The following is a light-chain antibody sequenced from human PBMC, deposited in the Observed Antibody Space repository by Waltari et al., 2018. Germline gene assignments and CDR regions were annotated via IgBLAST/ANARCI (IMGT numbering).Light chain of an antibody. CDR2: EVN. V-gene: IGLV2-23*02. J-gene: IGLJ2*01. CDR1: STDIGKYIL. CDR3: CAYAGSNTWV. Sequence: QSALTQPASVSGSPGQSITISCTGTSTDIGKYILVSWYQQHPGKAPKLMISEVNKRPSGVFDRFSGSKSGNTASLTISGLQAEDEADYYCCAYAGSNTWVFGGGTKVTVL.